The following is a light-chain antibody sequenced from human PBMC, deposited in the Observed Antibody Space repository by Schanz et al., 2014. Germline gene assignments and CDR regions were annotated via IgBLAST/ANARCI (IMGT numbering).Light chain of an antibody. CDR3: QQYGSSVMYT. Sequence: EFVLTQSPGTLSLSPGERATLSCRASQSLSKNYLAWYQQKPGQAPRLLMYGAFIRAAGIPDRFTGGGSGTDFTLTISRLEPVDFAIYYCQQYGSSVMYTFGQGTKLEI. CDR1: QSLSKNY. CDR2: GAF. V-gene: IGKV3-20*01. J-gene: IGKJ2*01.